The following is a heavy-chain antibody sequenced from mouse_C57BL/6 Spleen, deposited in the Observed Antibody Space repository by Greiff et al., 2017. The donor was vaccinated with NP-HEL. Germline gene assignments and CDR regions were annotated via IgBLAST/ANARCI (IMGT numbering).Heavy chain of an antibody. Sequence: QVQLQQPGAELVMPGASVKLSCKASGYTFTSYWMHWVKQRPGQGLEWIGEIDPSDSYTNYNQKFKGKSTLTVDKSSSTAYMQLSSLTSEDSAVYYCARSSLRRDAMDYWGQGTSVTVSS. D-gene: IGHD1-2*01. CDR1: GYTFTSYW. V-gene: IGHV1-69*01. CDR2: IDPSDSYT. CDR3: ARSSLRRDAMDY. J-gene: IGHJ4*01.